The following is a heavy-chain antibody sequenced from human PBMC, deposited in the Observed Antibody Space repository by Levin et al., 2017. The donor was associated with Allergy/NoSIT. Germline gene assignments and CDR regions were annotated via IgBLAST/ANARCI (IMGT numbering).Heavy chain of an antibody. Sequence: SETLSLTCIVSGGSISGYFWSWIRQPPGKQLEWIGHVYYSGNTNYNPSLKSRVTISVDTSKNRFSLKLRSVTAADTATYYCARDRTIPAAGNDFYYYGMDVWGQGTTVTVSS. V-gene: IGHV4-59*01. CDR3: ARDRTIPAAGNDFYYYGMDV. CDR1: GGSISGYF. D-gene: IGHD6-13*01. CDR2: VYYSGNT. J-gene: IGHJ6*02.